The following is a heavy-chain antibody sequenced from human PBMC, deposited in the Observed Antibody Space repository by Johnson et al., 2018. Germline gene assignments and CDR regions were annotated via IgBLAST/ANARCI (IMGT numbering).Heavy chain of an antibody. D-gene: IGHD6-13*01. J-gene: IGHJ6*02. CDR1: GGTFSSYA. V-gene: IGHV1-69*01. CDR3: ARDRYSSSCALLPHAAYYYYYGMDV. Sequence: QVQLVQSGAEVKKPGSSVKVSCKASGGTFSSYAISWVRQAPGQGREWMGGIIPIFGTANYAQKFQGRVMITADESTSTAYRELSSLRSEDTAVYYCARDRYSSSCALLPHAAYYYYYGMDVWGQGTTVTVSS. CDR2: IIPIFGTA.